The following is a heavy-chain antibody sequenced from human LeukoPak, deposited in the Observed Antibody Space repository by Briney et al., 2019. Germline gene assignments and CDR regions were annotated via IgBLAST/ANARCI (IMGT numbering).Heavy chain of an antibody. CDR2: IYYTGST. D-gene: IGHD3-16*01. CDR1: GGSISSYY. CDR3: ARDRGEFYGTSDAFDI. Sequence: SETLSLTCTVSGGSISSYYWSWIRQPPGKGLEWIGSIYYTGSTNYNPSLKSRVTISLDTSENQFSLKLTSVTAADTAVYYCARDRGEFYGTSDAFDIWGQGTMVTVS. V-gene: IGHV4-59*01. J-gene: IGHJ3*02.